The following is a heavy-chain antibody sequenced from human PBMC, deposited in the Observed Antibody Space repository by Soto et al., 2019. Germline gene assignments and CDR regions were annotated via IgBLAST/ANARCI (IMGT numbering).Heavy chain of an antibody. J-gene: IGHJ4*02. CDR2: IDWDDDK. D-gene: IGHD3-22*01. Sequence: SGPTLVNPTQTLTLTCTFSGFSLSTNGMRVSWIRQPPGKALEWLARIDWDDDKFYSTSLKTRLIISKDTSKNQVVLTMTNLDPVDTATYYCERSPRGFYDGRGYPYYFDYWGLGTMVTVSS. V-gene: IGHV2-70*04. CDR1: GFSLSTNGMR. CDR3: ERSPRGFYDGRGYPYYFDY.